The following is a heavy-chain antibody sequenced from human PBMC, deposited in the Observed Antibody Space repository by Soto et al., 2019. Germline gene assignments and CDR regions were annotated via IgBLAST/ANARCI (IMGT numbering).Heavy chain of an antibody. CDR1: GGTFSSYA. CDR3: ARDAYSSSWYGGKDAFDI. J-gene: IGHJ3*02. Sequence: SVKVSCKASGGTFSSYAISWVRQAPGQGLEWMGGIIPIFGTANYAQKFQGRVTITADESTSTAYMELSSLRSEDTAVYYCARDAYSSSWYGGKDAFDIWGQGTMVT. V-gene: IGHV1-69*13. D-gene: IGHD6-13*01. CDR2: IIPIFGTA.